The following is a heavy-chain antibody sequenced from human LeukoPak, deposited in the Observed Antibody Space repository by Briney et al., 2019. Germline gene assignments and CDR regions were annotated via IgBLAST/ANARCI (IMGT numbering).Heavy chain of an antibody. J-gene: IGHJ6*03. V-gene: IGHV3-30*02. CDR2: IRYDGSNK. Sequence: GGSLRLSCAASEFTFSNYDMHWVRQAPGKGLEWVAVIRYDGSNKYYADSVRGRFTISRDNSKNTLYLQMSSLRSEDTAVYYCARAGSIAAARGGYYYYYMDVWGKGTTVTVSS. CDR3: ARAGSIAAARGGYYYYYMDV. CDR1: EFTFSNYD. D-gene: IGHD6-13*01.